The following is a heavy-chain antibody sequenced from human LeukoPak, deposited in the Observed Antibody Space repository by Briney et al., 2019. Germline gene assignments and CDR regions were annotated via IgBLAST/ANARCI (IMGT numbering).Heavy chain of an antibody. V-gene: IGHV3-15*07. D-gene: IGHD3-10*01. CDR2: IKSKTDGGTT. J-gene: IGHJ4*02. CDR3: TTEDYYGSGSYYNVFDY. Sequence: GGSLRLSCAASGFTFSSYAMHWVRQAPGKGLEWVGRIKSKTDGGTTDYAAPVKGRFTISRDDSKNTLYLQMNSLKTEDTAVYYCTTEDYYGSGSYYNVFDYWGQGTLVTVSS. CDR1: GFTFSSYA.